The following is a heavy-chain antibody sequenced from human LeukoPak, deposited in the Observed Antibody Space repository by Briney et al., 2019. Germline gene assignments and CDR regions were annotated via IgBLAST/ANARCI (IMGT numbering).Heavy chain of an antibody. D-gene: IGHD3-3*01. CDR3: ARQRDEGDFWSGYSDY. CDR1: GGSISSYY. CDR2: IYYSGST. J-gene: IGHJ4*02. Sequence: SETLSLTCTVSGGSISSYYWSWIRQPPGKGLEWIGSIYYSGSTYYNPSLKSRVTISVDTSKNQFSLKLSSVTAADTAVYYCARQRDEGDFWSGYSDYWGQGTLVTVSS. V-gene: IGHV4-39*01.